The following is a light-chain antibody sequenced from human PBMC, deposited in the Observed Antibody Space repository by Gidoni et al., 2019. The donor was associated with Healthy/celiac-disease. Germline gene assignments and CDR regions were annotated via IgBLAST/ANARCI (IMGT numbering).Light chain of an antibody. V-gene: IGKV4-1*01. J-gene: IGKJ5*01. CDR3: QQYYSTPIT. CDR1: QSVLYSSNNKNY. CDR2: WAS. Sequence: NCKSSQSVLYSSNNKNYLAWYQQKPGQPPKLLIYWASTRESGVPDRFSGSGSGADFTLTISSLQAEDVAVYYCQQYYSTPITFGQGTRLEIK.